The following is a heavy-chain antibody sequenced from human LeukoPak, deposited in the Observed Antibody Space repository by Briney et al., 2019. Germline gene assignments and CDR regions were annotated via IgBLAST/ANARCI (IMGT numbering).Heavy chain of an antibody. Sequence: GGSLRLSCASSGFTFSRYAMSWVRQAPGKGLEWVSTIGGTGVRTYYADSVKGRFTISRDNAKNSLYLQMNSLRAEDTAVYYCAELGITMIGGVWGKGTTVTISS. J-gene: IGHJ6*04. V-gene: IGHV3-23*01. CDR3: AELGITMIGGV. CDR2: IGGTGVRT. CDR1: GFTFSRYA. D-gene: IGHD3-10*02.